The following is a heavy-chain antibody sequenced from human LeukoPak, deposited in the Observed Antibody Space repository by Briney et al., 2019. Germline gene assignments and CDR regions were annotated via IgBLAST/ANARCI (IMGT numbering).Heavy chain of an antibody. D-gene: IGHD3-16*02. CDR2: ITDHNGNT. CDR1: GYPFTSYG. J-gene: IGHJ3*02. CDR3: ARDHPRYISGGHRDSAFDI. Sequence: GASVKVSSKASGYPFTSYGLSWVPHAPTQGLEWMGWITDHNGNTNYTQKLQGRDTMTTETPTSTAHMEMRSLRSDDTGVFNGARDHPRYISGGHRDSAFDIWGQGTMVTVSS. V-gene: IGHV1-18*01.